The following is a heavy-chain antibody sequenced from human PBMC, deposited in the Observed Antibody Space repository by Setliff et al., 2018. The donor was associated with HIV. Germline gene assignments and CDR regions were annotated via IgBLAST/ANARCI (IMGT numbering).Heavy chain of an antibody. D-gene: IGHD3-16*01. CDR1: GEPFSNYY. V-gene: IGHV4-34*01. CDR3: MSQHRIISQFDH. CDR2: IDHGGST. J-gene: IGHJ5*02. Sequence: SETLSLTCTVYGEPFSNYYWSWIRQPPGKGLEWIGEIDHGGSTRYNPSLKSRITMSVDTSKNQFSLRLSSVTAADTAVYYCMSQHRIISQFDHWGQGTLVTVSS.